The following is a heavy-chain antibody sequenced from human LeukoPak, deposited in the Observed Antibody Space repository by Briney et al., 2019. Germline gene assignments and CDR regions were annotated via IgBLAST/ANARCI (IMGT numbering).Heavy chain of an antibody. CDR1: GFTFSSYS. Sequence: RSGGSLRLSCAASGFTFSSYSMNWVRQAPGKGLEWVSSISSSSSYIYYADSVKGRFTISRDNAKNSLYLQMNSLRAEDTAVYYCARDGGIQLWLRAFDIWGQGTMVTVSS. CDR3: ARDGGIQLWLRAFDI. CDR2: ISSSSSYI. V-gene: IGHV3-21*01. J-gene: IGHJ3*02. D-gene: IGHD5-18*01.